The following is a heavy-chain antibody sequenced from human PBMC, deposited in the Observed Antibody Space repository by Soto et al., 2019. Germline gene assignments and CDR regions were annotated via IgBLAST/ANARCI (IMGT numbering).Heavy chain of an antibody. Sequence: QVQLQESGPGLVKPSETLSLTCIVSGDSISTYYWSWIRQPPGKGREWIGYIHYSGSTNSNPSLKSRVTVSVDTSKNQVSLRLSSVTAADTAVYYCARGFGCSYGSCHPWGVDVWGQGTTVTVSS. J-gene: IGHJ6*02. CDR3: ARGFGCSYGSCHPWGVDV. CDR1: GDSISTYY. D-gene: IGHD2-15*01. CDR2: IHYSGST. V-gene: IGHV4-59*01.